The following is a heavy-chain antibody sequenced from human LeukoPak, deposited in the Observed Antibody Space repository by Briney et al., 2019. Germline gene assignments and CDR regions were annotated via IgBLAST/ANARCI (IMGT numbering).Heavy chain of an antibody. V-gene: IGHV3-7*01. Sequence: PGGSLRLSCAASGLTFSYYWMTWVRQAPGKGLEWVANLRPDGRDKYYADSVKGRFTISRDNAKNSLYLQMNGLRADDTAIYYCARDAYDDASESWGQGTLVTVSS. D-gene: IGHD3-3*01. CDR1: GLTFSYYW. CDR3: ARDAYDDASES. CDR2: LRPDGRDK. J-gene: IGHJ5*02.